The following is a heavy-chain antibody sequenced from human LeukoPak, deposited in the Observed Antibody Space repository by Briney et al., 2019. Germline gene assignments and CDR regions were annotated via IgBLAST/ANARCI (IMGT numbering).Heavy chain of an antibody. CDR1: GFTFSSYA. D-gene: IGHD2-2*02. CDR3: TTIYTLPYYYGMDV. Sequence: GGSLRLSCAASGFTFSSYAMSWVRQAPGKGLEWVGRIKSKTDGGTTDYAAPVKGRFTISRDDSKNTLYLQMNSLKTEDTAVYYCTTIYTLPYYYGMDVWGQGTTVTVSS. J-gene: IGHJ6*02. CDR2: IKSKTDGGTT. V-gene: IGHV3-15*01.